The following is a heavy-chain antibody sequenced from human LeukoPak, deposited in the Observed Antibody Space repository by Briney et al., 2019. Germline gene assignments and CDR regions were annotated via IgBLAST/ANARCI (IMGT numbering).Heavy chain of an antibody. CDR3: ARGLGSDSYYGS. CDR1: GYTFTYYY. D-gene: IGHD3-10*01. Sequence: GASVKVSCKASGYTFTYYYIHWVRQAPGQGLEWMGIINPSGGSPTYAQNFQGRVTMTSDTSTSTVYMELSSLRSEDTAIYYCARGLGSDSYYGSWGQGTLVTVSS. CDR2: INPSGGSP. J-gene: IGHJ5*02. V-gene: IGHV1-46*01.